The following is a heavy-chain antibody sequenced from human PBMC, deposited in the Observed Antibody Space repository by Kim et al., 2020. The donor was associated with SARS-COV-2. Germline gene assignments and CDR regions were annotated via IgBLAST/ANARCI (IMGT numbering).Heavy chain of an antibody. CDR2: ISAYNGNT. Sequence: ASVKVSCKASGYTFTSYGISWVRQAPGQGLEWMGWISAYNGNTNYAQKLQGRVTMTTDTSTSTAYMELRSLRSDDTAVYYCARDPGYYGSGSYPAYWGQGTLVTVSS. CDR3: ARDPGYYGSGSYPAY. V-gene: IGHV1-18*01. J-gene: IGHJ4*02. CDR1: GYTFTSYG. D-gene: IGHD3-10*01.